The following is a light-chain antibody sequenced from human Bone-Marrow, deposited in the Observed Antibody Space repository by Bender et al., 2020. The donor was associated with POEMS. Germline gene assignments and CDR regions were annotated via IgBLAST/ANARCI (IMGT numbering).Light chain of an antibody. CDR1: SSNIGAHA. J-gene: IGLJ3*02. Sequence: QSVLTQPPSASGTPGQRVTISCSGGSSNIGAHAVNWYQHLPGAPPKLLIYSSHRRPSGFPDRFSGSRSGTSASLAISGLQSEDEADYYCAVWDDSLNGWVFGGGTKLTVL. V-gene: IGLV1-44*01. CDR2: SSH. CDR3: AVWDDSLNGWV.